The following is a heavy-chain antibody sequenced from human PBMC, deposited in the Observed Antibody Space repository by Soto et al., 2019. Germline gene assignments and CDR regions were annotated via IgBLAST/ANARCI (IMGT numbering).Heavy chain of an antibody. CDR3: ARLRSSGWLDAFDI. CDR1: GGTFSSYA. V-gene: IGHV1-69*05. Sequence: SVKVSCKASGGTFSSYAISWVRQAPGQGLEWMGGINPIFGRANYAQKFQGRVTITTDKSISTAYMELSRLRSDDTAVYYCARLRSSGWLDAFDIWGQGTMVTVSS. CDR2: INPIFGRA. J-gene: IGHJ3*02. D-gene: IGHD6-19*01.